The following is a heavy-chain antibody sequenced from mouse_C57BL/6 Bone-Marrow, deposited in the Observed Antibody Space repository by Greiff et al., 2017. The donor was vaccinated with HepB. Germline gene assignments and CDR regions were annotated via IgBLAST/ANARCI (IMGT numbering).Heavy chain of an antibody. CDR2: IRSKSSNYAT. CDR1: GFTFNTYA. V-gene: IGHV10-3*01. CDR3: VRAHYYGSSYGFAY. J-gene: IGHJ3*01. D-gene: IGHD1-1*01. Sequence: EAGGGLVQPKGSLKLSCAASGFTFNTYAMHWVRQAPGKGLEWVARIRSKSSNYATYYADSVKDRFTISRDDSQSMLYLQMNNLKTEDTAMYYCVRAHYYGSSYGFAYWGQGTLVTVSA.